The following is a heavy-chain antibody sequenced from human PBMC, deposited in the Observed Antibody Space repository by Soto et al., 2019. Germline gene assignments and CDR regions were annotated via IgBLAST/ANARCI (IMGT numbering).Heavy chain of an antibody. V-gene: IGHV4-59*01. J-gene: IGHJ4*02. Sequence: PSETLSLTCTVSGGSISSYYWSWIRQPPGKGLEWIGYIYYSGSTNYNPSLKSRVTISVDTSKNQFSLKLSSVTAADTAVYYCARARLGELSEYYFDYWGQGTLVTVSS. CDR3: ARARLGELSEYYFDY. CDR1: GGSISSYY. D-gene: IGHD3-16*02. CDR2: IYYSGST.